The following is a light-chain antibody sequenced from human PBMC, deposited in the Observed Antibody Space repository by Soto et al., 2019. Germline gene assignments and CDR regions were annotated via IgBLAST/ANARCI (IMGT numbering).Light chain of an antibody. Sequence: IQMTQSPSTLSASVGDRVPITCRASQSVTIRLAWYQQKPGKAPKLLIYDASSLESGVPSRFSGSGSETEFTLSINSLQPDDFATYYCQQYNTWGTFGQGTKVDIK. CDR2: DAS. V-gene: IGKV1-5*01. J-gene: IGKJ1*01. CDR3: QQYNTWGT. CDR1: QSVTIR.